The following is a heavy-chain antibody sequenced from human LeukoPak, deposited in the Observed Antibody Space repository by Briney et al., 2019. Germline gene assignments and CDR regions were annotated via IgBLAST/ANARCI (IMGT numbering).Heavy chain of an antibody. CDR1: GFSFNSYA. V-gene: IGHV3-7*01. D-gene: IGHD3-10*02. Sequence: PGGSLRLSCAASGFSFNSYAMSWVRQAPGKGLEWVANIKKDGSEKYYVDAVKGRFTISRDNAKNSLYLQMNSLRAEDTAVYYCAELGITMIGGVWGKGTTVTISS. CDR2: IKKDGSEK. CDR3: AELGITMIGGV. J-gene: IGHJ6*04.